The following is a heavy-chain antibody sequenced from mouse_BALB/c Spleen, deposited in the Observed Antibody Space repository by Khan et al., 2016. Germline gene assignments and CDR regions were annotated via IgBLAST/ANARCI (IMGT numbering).Heavy chain of an antibody. CDR1: GDSITSGY. CDR3: ARYVAVRRGFDY. Sequence: EVQLQESGPSLVKPSQTLSLTCSVTGDSITSGYWNWIRKFPGNKLEYMGYISYSGSTYYNPSLKSRISITRDTSKNQYYLQLNSVTTEDTATYYCARYVAVRRGFDYWGQGTTLTVSS. J-gene: IGHJ2*01. CDR2: ISYSGST. D-gene: IGHD2-14*01. V-gene: IGHV3-8*02.